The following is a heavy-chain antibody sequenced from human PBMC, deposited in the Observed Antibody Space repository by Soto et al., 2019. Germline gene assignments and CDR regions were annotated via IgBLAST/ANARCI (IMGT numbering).Heavy chain of an antibody. D-gene: IGHD3-22*01. CDR3: ARGRFGSSGYYYGGSRDAFDI. Sequence: GASVKVSCKASGYTFTSYGISWVRQAPGQGLEWMGWMNPNSGNTGYAQKFQGRVTMTRNTSISTAYMELSSLRSEDTAVYYCARGRFGSSGYYYGGSRDAFDIWGHGTMVTVSS. V-gene: IGHV1-8*02. J-gene: IGHJ3*02. CDR2: MNPNSGNT. CDR1: GYTFTSYG.